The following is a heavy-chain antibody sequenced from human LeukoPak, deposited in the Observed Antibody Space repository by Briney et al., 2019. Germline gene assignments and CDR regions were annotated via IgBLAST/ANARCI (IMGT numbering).Heavy chain of an antibody. V-gene: IGHV3-21*01. CDR1: GFTFSLYS. CDR2: ITNSGNSV. CDR3: ARGSVQV. D-gene: IGHD1-1*01. Sequence: PGGSLRLSCAASGFTFSLYSMNWVRQAPGQGLEWVSSITNSGNSVYYADSVKGRFSISRDNAKNTLYLQMNSLRAEDTAVYYCARGSVQVWGKGTTVTVSS. J-gene: IGHJ6*04.